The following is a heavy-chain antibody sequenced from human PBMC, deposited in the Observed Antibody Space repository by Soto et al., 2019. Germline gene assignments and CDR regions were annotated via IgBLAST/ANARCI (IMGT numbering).Heavy chain of an antibody. CDR2: IYYSGST. D-gene: IGHD6-13*01. J-gene: IGHJ4*02. V-gene: IGHV4-61*01. Sequence: SETLSLTCTVSGGSVSSGSYYWSWIRQPPGKGLEWIGYIYYSGSTNYNPSLKSRVTISVDTSKNQFSLKLSSVTAADTAVYYCARDSIAAAGGCDYWGQGTLVTVSS. CDR3: ARDSIAAAGGCDY. CDR1: GGSVSSGSYY.